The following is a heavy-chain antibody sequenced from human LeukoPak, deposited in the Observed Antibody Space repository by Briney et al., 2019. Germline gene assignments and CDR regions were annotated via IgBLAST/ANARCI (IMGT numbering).Heavy chain of an antibody. J-gene: IGHJ1*01. V-gene: IGHV1-69*05. CDR1: GGTFSNYA. Sequence: ASVKVSCKASGGTFSNYAIGWVRQAPGQGLEWMGGIIPIFDTPNYAQKFQGRVTMTRDTSISTAYMELTRLRSDDTAVYYCAKAPYYYDSSTYFQHWGQGTLVTVSS. CDR2: IIPIFDTP. D-gene: IGHD3-22*01. CDR3: AKAPYYYDSSTYFQH.